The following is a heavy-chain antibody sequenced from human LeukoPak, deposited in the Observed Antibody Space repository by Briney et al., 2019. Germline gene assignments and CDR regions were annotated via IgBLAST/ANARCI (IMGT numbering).Heavy chain of an antibody. J-gene: IGHJ4*02. Sequence: PGGSLRLSCAASGFTFSRYGMHWVRQAPGKGLEWVAVIWHDGSYEYYADSVKGRFTISRDSSKNTLYLQMNSLRAEDTAVYYCAKEGVGATSLDFWGQGTLVTVSS. CDR2: IWHDGSYE. D-gene: IGHD1-26*01. CDR3: AKEGVGATSLDF. V-gene: IGHV3-33*06. CDR1: GFTFSRYG.